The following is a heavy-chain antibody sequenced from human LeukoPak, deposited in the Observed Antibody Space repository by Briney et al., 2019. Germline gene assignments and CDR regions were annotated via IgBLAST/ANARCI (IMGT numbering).Heavy chain of an antibody. D-gene: IGHD1-26*01. CDR3: AKDSWELLGGPDFDY. Sequence: GGSLRLSCAASGFTFSSYGMHWVRQAPGKGLEWVAFIRYDGSNKCYADSVKGRFTISRDNSKNTLYLQMNSLRAEDTAVYYCAKDSWELLGGPDFDYWGQGTLVTVSS. CDR2: IRYDGSNK. V-gene: IGHV3-30*02. J-gene: IGHJ4*02. CDR1: GFTFSSYG.